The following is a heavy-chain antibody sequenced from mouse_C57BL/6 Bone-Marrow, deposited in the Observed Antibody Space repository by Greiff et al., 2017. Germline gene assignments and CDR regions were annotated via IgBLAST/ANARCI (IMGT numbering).Heavy chain of an antibody. CDR1: GYTFTSYW. CDR3: ARSLAY. J-gene: IGHJ3*01. CDR2: IAPNSGGT. V-gene: IGHV1-72*01. Sequence: QVQLQQPGAELVKPGASVTLSCKASGYTFTSYWMHWVKQRPGRGLEWIGRIAPNSGGTKYNEKFKSKATLTVDKPSSTAYMQLSILTSEDSEVYYCARSLAYWGQGTLVTVSA.